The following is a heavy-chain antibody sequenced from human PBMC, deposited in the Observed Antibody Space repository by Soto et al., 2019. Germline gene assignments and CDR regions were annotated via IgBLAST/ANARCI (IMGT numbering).Heavy chain of an antibody. V-gene: IGHV1-69*13. CDR1: GGTFSSYA. Sequence: SSVKVSCKASGGTFSSYAISWVRQAPGQGLEWMGGIIPIFGTANYAQKFQGRVTITADESTSTAYMELSSLRSEDTAVYYCARGYSSEVGRPPYYYYGMDVWGQGTTVTVSS. CDR3: ARGYSSEVGRPPYYYYGMDV. J-gene: IGHJ6*02. D-gene: IGHD6-19*01. CDR2: IIPIFGTA.